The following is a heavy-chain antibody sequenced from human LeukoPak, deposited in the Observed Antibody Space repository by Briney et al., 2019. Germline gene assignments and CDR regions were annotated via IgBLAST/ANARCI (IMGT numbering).Heavy chain of an antibody. J-gene: IGHJ4*02. CDR3: ATISILGYDSSGYYHDY. D-gene: IGHD3-22*01. Sequence: ASVKVSCKVSGYTLTELSMHWVRQAPGKGLEWMGGFDPEDGETIYAQKFQGGVTMTEDTSTDTAYMELSSLRSEDTAVYYCATISILGYDSSGYYHDYWGQGTLVTVSS. CDR2: FDPEDGET. CDR1: GYTLTELS. V-gene: IGHV1-24*01.